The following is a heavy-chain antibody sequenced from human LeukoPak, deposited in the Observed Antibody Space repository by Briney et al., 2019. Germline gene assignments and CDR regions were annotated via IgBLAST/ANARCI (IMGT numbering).Heavy chain of an antibody. D-gene: IGHD6-13*01. Sequence: GRSLRLSCAASGFTFSSFPMHWVRQAPGKGLEWVAVISDDEINKYYADSVKGRFTISRDNSKNTLYLQMNSLRAEDTAVYYCARVGWGQQLVYLDYWGQGTLVTVSS. CDR2: ISDDEINK. CDR3: ARVGWGQQLVYLDY. V-gene: IGHV3-30*14. J-gene: IGHJ4*02. CDR1: GFTFSSFP.